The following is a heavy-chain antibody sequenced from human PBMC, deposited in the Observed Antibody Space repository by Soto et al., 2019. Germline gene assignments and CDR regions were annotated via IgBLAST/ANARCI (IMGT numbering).Heavy chain of an antibody. V-gene: IGHV3-9*01. J-gene: IGHJ5*02. D-gene: IGHD6-13*01. CDR1: GFTFDDYA. CDR2: ISWNSGSI. CDR3: AKDVIAAAGISNWFDP. Sequence: GGSLRLSCAASGFTFDDYAMHWVRQAPGKGLEWVSGISWNSGSIGYADSVKGRFTISRDNAKNSLYLQMNSLRAEDTALYYCAKDVIAAAGISNWFDPWAQGTLVTVSS.